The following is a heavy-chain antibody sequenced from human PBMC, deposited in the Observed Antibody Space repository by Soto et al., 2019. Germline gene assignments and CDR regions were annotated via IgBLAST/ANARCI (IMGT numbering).Heavy chain of an antibody. CDR1: GGSISSYY. Sequence: SETLSLTCTVSGGSISSYYWSWIRQPPGKGLEWIGYIYYSGSTNYNPSLKSRVTISVDTSKNQFSLKLSSVTAADTAVYYCARVTRRGHLGLWFLFDYWGQGTLVTVSS. V-gene: IGHV4-59*01. J-gene: IGHJ4*02. CDR2: IYYSGST. CDR3: ARVTRRGHLGLWFLFDY. D-gene: IGHD3-10*01.